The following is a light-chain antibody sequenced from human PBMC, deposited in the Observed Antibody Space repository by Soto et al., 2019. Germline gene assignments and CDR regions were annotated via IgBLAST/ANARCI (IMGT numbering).Light chain of an antibody. J-gene: IGLJ2*01. CDR3: QSYDSRLSVV. Sequence: QSVLTQPPSVSGAPGQRVTISCTGSSSNIGAGYDVHWYQQLPGTAPKLLIYGNSNRPSGVPDRFSGCKSGTSASLAITGLQAEDEADYYCQSYDSRLSVVFGGGTKLTVL. V-gene: IGLV1-40*01. CDR2: GNS. CDR1: SSNIGAGYD.